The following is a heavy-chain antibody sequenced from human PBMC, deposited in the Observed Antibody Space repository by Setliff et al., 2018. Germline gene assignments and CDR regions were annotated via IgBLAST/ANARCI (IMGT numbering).Heavy chain of an antibody. D-gene: IGHD2-21*02. Sequence: LSLTCIVSVDSLISGHYYWSWVRQPPGKGLEWIGRIYYTGTTYYNPSLKSRITMSVDTSKKQFSLSLSSVTAADTAIYYCARVYGDETIDIWGQGKLVTVSS. CDR1: VDSLISGHYY. CDR2: IYYTGTT. V-gene: IGHV4-61*02. J-gene: IGHJ3*02. CDR3: ARVYGDETIDI.